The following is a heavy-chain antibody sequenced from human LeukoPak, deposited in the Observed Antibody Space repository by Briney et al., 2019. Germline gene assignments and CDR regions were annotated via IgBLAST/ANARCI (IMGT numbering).Heavy chain of an antibody. CDR3: ARDLEGDYYDSSGYYYPSFDY. D-gene: IGHD3-22*01. J-gene: IGHJ4*02. CDR2: INPSGGST. Sequence: ASVKVSCKASGYTFTSYYIHWVRQAPGQGLEWMGIINPSGGSTNYAQKLQGRVTMTTDTSTSTAYMELRSLRSDDTAVYYCARDLEGDYYDSSGYYYPSFDYWGQGTLVTVSS. CDR1: GYTFTSYY. V-gene: IGHV1-46*01.